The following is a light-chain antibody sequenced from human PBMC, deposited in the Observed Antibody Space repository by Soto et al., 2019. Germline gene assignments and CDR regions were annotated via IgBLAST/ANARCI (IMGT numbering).Light chain of an antibody. V-gene: IGLV1-40*01. J-gene: IGLJ3*02. CDR3: QADSYIWTASV. Sequence: QSVLTQPPSVSGAPGQRVTISCTGNSSNLGAGYDVHWYQQLPGAAPKLVIFGNRNRPSGVPERFSGSKSGTSASLAITGLHEEDEADYYRQADSYIWTASVFGGGTKLTVL. CDR1: SSNLGAGYD. CDR2: GNR.